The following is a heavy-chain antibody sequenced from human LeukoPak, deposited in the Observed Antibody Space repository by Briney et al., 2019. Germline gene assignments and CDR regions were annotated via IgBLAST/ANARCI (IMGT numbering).Heavy chain of an antibody. CDR3: ARRYYYNLGSFPFDF. D-gene: IGHD3-10*01. J-gene: IGHJ4*02. Sequence: PSETLSLTCAVSGGPFSGYFWSWIRQSSGKGLEWIGEIHNSGTTNNNPSLSSRVTISEDTSKNQFYLNLSSVTAADTAVYYCARRYYYNLGSFPFDFWGQGTLVTVSS. CDR1: GGPFSGYF. CDR2: IHNSGTT. V-gene: IGHV4-34*01.